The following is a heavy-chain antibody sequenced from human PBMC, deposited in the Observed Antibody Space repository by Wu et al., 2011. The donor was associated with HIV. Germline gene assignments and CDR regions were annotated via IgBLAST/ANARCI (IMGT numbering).Heavy chain of an antibody. D-gene: IGHD2/OR15-2a*01. CDR2: VDPEDAET. Sequence: VQLVQSGAEVKKPGASVKVSCKASGYTFTGYHMHWVQQAPGKGLEWMGLVDPEDAETIYAEKFQGRVTITADTSIDTAYLEVTSLRSEDTALYFCTTDQSTSSFDPWGQGTLVVVSS. J-gene: IGHJ5*02. CDR1: GYTFTGYH. CDR3: TTDQSTSSFDP. V-gene: IGHV1-69-2*01.